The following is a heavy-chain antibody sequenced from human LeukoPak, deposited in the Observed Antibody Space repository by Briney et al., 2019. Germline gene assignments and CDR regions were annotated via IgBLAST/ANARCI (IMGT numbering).Heavy chain of an antibody. Sequence: PGGSLRLSCAASGFTFSNYAMTWVRQAPGKGLEWVSLTIGSSGATFYADSVKGRFTISRDHSKNTLYRQMNSLRAEDTAVYYCAKGGYNYVEIGYFDYWGQGTLVTVSS. V-gene: IGHV3-23*01. CDR1: GFTFSNYA. CDR3: AKGGYNYVEIGYFDY. D-gene: IGHD5-24*01. J-gene: IGHJ4*02. CDR2: TIGSSGAT.